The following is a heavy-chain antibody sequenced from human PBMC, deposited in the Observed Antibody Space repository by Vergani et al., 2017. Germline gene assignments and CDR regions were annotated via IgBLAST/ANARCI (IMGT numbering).Heavy chain of an antibody. CDR1: GDSISSNNC. V-gene: IGHV4-4*03. J-gene: IGHJ2*01. D-gene: IGHD1-26*01. Sequence: QVQLQESGPGLVKPPGTLSLTCAVSGDSISSNNCWTWVRQPPGKGLEWIGSINYVGRTYYIPSLQSRATVFVDTSKNQFSLNLTSVTAADTAVYYCARGRWDNWYFDLWGRGTLVTVSS. CDR2: INYVGRT. CDR3: ARGRWDNWYFDL.